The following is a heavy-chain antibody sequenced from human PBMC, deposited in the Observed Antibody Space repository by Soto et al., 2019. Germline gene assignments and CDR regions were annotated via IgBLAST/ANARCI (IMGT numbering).Heavy chain of an antibody. CDR2: IKYDGSEE. V-gene: IGHV3-7*01. Sequence: PGGSLRLSCVVSGFSFGSVWMTWVRQAPGKGLECVANIKYDGSEEYYVDSVKGRFTISRDNAKNSLYLQMNSLRDEDSAVYYCVTDLNWQGHWGQGTLVTVSS. CDR3: VTDLNWQGH. J-gene: IGHJ4*02. CDR1: GFSFGSVW.